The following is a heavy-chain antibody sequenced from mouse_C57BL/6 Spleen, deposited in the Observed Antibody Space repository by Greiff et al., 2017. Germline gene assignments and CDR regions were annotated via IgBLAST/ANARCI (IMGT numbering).Heavy chain of an antibody. CDR2: IDPETGGT. J-gene: IGHJ3*01. CDR1: GYTFTDYE. Sequence: QVQLKQSGAELVRPGASVTLSCKASGYTFTDYEMHWVKQTPVHGLEWIGAIDPETGGTAYNQKFKGKAILTADKSSSTAYMELRSLTSEDSAVYYCTKKYSNSAWFAYWGQGTLVTVSA. CDR3: TKKYSNSAWFAY. D-gene: IGHD2-5*01. V-gene: IGHV1-15*01.